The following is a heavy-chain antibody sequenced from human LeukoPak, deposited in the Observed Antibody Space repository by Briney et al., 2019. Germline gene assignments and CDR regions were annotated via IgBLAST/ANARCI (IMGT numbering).Heavy chain of an antibody. Sequence: GASVKVSCKASGGTFSSYAISWVRQAPGQGLEWMGRIIPILGIANYAQKFQGRVTITADKSTSTAYMELSSLRSEDTAVYYCAGGSHEWQQLVFQARAGRRNEYFQHWGQGTLVTVSS. CDR3: AGGSHEWQQLVFQARAGRRNEYFQH. D-gene: IGHD6-13*01. CDR2: IIPILGIA. J-gene: IGHJ1*01. CDR1: GGTFSSYA. V-gene: IGHV1-69*04.